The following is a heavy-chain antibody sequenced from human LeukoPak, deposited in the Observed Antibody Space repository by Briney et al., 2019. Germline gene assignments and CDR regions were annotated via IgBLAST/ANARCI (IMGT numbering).Heavy chain of an antibody. CDR2: NNWNGGST. D-gene: IGHD3-10*01. J-gene: IGHJ4*02. Sequence: GRSLRLSCVVFEFAFDDYGMSWVRQAPGKGLEWGSGNNWNGGSTGYVDSVKGRFTISRDNSKNTLYLQMNSLRAEDTAVYYCARVYDDYGSGTLGYWGQGTLVTVSS. CDR3: ARVYDDYGSGTLGY. V-gene: IGHV3-20*04. CDR1: EFAFDDYG.